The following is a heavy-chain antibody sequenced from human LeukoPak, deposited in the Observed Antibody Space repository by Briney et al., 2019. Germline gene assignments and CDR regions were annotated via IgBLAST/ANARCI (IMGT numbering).Heavy chain of an antibody. Sequence: SETLSLTCSVSGGSLTSSSYYWGWIRQPPEKGLEWIGSIYYTGGTYYSPSLKSRVTISVDTSKNQFSLKLSSVTAADTAVYYCAKVSSWMYFDYWGQGTLVTVSS. D-gene: IGHD6-13*01. CDR1: GGSLTSSSYY. J-gene: IGHJ4*02. CDR2: IYYTGGT. V-gene: IGHV4-39*01. CDR3: AKVSSWMYFDY.